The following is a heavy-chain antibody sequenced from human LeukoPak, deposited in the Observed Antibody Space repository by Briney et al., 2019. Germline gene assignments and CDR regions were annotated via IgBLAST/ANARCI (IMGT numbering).Heavy chain of an antibody. V-gene: IGHV4-34*01. CDR3: ATTLITVAGLFFDY. D-gene: IGHD6-19*01. CDR2: INHSGST. Sequence: PSETLSLTCAVYGGSFSGYYWSWIRRPPGKGLEWIGEINHSGSTNYNPSLKSRVTISVDTSKNQFSLKLSSVTAADTAVYYCATTLITVAGLFFDYWGQGTLVTVSS. J-gene: IGHJ4*02. CDR1: GGSFSGYY.